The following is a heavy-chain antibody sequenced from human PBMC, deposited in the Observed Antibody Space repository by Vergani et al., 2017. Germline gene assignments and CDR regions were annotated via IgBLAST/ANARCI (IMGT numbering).Heavy chain of an antibody. CDR1: GGSISSYY. CDR3: ARVDGAVAGRGFDY. CDR2: IYYSWST. D-gene: IGHD6-19*01. V-gene: IGHV4-59*01. Sequence: QVQLQESGPGLVKPSETLSLTCTVSGGSISSYYWSWIRQPPGKGLEWIGYIYYSWSTTYNPSLKSRVTISVDTSKSQFSLKLSSVTAADTAVYYCARVDGAVAGRGFDYWGQGTLVTVSS. J-gene: IGHJ4*02.